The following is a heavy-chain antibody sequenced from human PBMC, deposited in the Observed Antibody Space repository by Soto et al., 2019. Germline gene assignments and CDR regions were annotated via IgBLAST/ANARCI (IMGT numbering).Heavy chain of an antibody. J-gene: IGHJ4*02. CDR1: GFTFSSYA. CDR2: ISYDGSNK. V-gene: IGHV3-30-3*01. CDR3: ASAGGLLLIY. D-gene: IGHD2-15*01. Sequence: QVQLVESGGGVVQPGRSLRLSCAASGFTFSSYAMHWVRQAPGKGLEWVAVISYDGSNKYYADSVKGRFTISRDISKNTLYLQMNSPRAEDSAVYYCASAGGLLLIYWGQGTLVIVSS.